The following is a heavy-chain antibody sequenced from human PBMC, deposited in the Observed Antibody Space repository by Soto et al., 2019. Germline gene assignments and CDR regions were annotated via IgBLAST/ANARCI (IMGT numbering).Heavy chain of an antibody. CDR3: AEAGYGSGSYYTLSFDY. J-gene: IGHJ4*02. CDR1: GFTFSSHA. V-gene: IGHV3-23*01. D-gene: IGHD3-10*01. CDR2: ITNTGGST. Sequence: GGSLRLSCAGSGFTFSSHAVSWVRQAPGKGLECVSSITNTGGSTYYADSVKGRFTISRDNSKNTVYLQMNSLRAEDTAVYYCAEAGYGSGSYYTLSFDYWGQGSLVTVSS.